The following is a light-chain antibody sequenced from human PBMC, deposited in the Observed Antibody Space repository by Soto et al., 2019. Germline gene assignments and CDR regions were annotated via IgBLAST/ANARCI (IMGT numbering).Light chain of an antibody. Sequence: QSALTQPASVSGSPGQSITISCTGTSSDVGGYNYVAWYQQHPGKAPKLIIYDVTNRPSGVSNRFSGSKSGNTASLTISGLQADDEADYHCSSYTSRSTPYVFGTGTKLTVL. CDR2: DVT. CDR3: SSYTSRSTPYV. J-gene: IGLJ1*01. CDR1: SSDVGGYNY. V-gene: IGLV2-14*01.